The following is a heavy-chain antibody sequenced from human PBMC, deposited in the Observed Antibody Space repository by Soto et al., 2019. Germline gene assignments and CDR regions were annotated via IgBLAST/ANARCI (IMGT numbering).Heavy chain of an antibody. Sequence: QVQLVQSGAEVKKPGSSVKVSCKASGGTFSSYAISWVRQAPGQGLEWMGGIIPIFGTANYAQKFQGRVTITADVSTITVYMELSSLRSEDTACHPHARAGSDFGANWLFDYWGQGTLVTVSS. V-gene: IGHV1-69*12. CDR3: ARAGSDFGANWLFDY. D-gene: IGHD7-27*01. CDR1: GGTFSSYA. J-gene: IGHJ4*02. CDR2: IIPIFGTA.